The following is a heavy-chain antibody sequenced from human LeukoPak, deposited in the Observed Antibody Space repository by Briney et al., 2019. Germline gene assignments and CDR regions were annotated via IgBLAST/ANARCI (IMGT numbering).Heavy chain of an antibody. CDR2: INPNSGGT. Sequence: ASVKVSCKASGYTFTGYYMHWVRQAPRQGLEWMGWINPNSGGTNYAQKFQGRVTMTRDTSISTAYMELSRLRSDDTAVYYCTRAPYGSGSYYYYYYYGMDVWGQGTTVTVSS. CDR3: TRAPYGSGSYYYYYYYGMDV. D-gene: IGHD3-10*01. J-gene: IGHJ6*02. V-gene: IGHV1-2*02. CDR1: GYTFTGYY.